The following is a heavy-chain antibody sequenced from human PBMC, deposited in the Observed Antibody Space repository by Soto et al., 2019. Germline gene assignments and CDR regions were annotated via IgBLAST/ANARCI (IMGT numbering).Heavy chain of an antibody. V-gene: IGHV3-30*03. J-gene: IGHJ4*02. CDR3: AEGGSFDY. CDR1: GFTFSSYG. CDR2: ISYDGSNK. Sequence: QVQLVESGGGVVQPGRSLRLSCAASGFTFSSYGMRWVRQAPGKGLEWVAVISYDGSNKYYADSVKGRFTISRDNSKNTLYLQMNSLRAEDTAVYYCAEGGSFDYWGQGTLVTVSS. D-gene: IGHD2-15*01.